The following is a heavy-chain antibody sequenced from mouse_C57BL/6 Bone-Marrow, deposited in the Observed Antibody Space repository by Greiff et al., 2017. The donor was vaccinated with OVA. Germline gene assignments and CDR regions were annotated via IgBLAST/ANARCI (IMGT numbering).Heavy chain of an antibody. CDR3: ARGGYSNYGWFAY. Sequence: VKLMESGAELARPGASVKLSCKASGYTFTSYGISWVKQRTGQGLEWIGEIYPRSGNTYYNEKFKGKATLTADKSSSTAYMELRSLTSEDSAVYFCARGGYSNYGWFAYWGQGTLVTVSA. J-gene: IGHJ3*01. CDR2: IYPRSGNT. V-gene: IGHV1-81*01. D-gene: IGHD2-5*01. CDR1: GYTFTSYG.